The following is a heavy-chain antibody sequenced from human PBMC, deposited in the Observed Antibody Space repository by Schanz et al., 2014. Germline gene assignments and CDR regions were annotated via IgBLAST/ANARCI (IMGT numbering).Heavy chain of an antibody. CDR3: AKGRMTATNFFDS. D-gene: IGHD1-7*01. CDR2: ISSSSSYI. Sequence: EVQLVESGGGLVQPGGSLRLSCAASGLTFSNHAMSWVRQAPGKGLEWVSSISSSSSYIYYADSVKGRFTISRDNAKNALYLQMNSLRAEDTAVYYCAKGRMTATNFFDSWGQGTLVTVSS. CDR1: GLTFSNHA. V-gene: IGHV3-21*01. J-gene: IGHJ4*02.